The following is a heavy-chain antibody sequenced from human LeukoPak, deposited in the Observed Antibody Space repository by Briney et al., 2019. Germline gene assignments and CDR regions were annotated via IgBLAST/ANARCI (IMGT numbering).Heavy chain of an antibody. V-gene: IGHV4-39*01. CDR3: GKIVAGASRTGKRGGEKYYYSPRDF. Sequence: SETLSLTCTVSGGSISNINYYWGWIRQPPGKGLEWVGSVYYSGSTYYNPSLKSRVTISLDASKNQFSLTLTSVTAADTAVSYWGKIVAGASRTGKRGGEKYYYSPRDFGAKGTTVTVPS. CDR2: VYYSGST. CDR1: GGSISNINYY. J-gene: IGHJ6*04. D-gene: IGHD6-19*01.